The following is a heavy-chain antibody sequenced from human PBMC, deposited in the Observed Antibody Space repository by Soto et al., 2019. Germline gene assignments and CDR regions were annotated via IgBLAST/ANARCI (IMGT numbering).Heavy chain of an antibody. CDR3: ARPDYGSGTYPDY. V-gene: IGHV3-30-3*01. Sequence: QVQLLESGGGVVQPGRSLRLSCTASGFTFSSYAMHWVRQAPGKGLEWVAVISYDGSNKYYADSVKGRFTISRDNSKNTLFLPMNSLRAEDTAAYYCARPDYGSGTYPDYWGQRTLVTVSS. D-gene: IGHD3-10*01. CDR1: GFTFSSYA. J-gene: IGHJ4*02. CDR2: ISYDGSNK.